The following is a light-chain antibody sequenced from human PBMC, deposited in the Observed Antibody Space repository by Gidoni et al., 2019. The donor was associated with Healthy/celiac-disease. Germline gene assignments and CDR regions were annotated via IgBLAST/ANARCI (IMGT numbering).Light chain of an antibody. CDR2: EVS. CDR3: CSYAGSSTVV. V-gene: IGLV2-23*02. J-gene: IGLJ2*01. Sequence: QAALTQPASASGSPGQSITISCTGTSSDVGSYNLVSWYQQHPGQAPKLMIYEVSKRPSGVSNRFSGSKSGNTASLTISGLQAEDEADYYCCSYAGSSTVVFGGGTKLTVL. CDR1: SSDVGSYNL.